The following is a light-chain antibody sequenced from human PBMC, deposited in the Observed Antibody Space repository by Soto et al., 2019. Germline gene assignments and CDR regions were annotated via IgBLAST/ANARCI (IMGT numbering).Light chain of an antibody. V-gene: IGLV2-11*01. Sequence: QLVLTQPRSVSGSPGQSVTISCTGTSSDVGGYNYVSWYQQNPGKAPKVMIYDVSKRPSGVPDRFSGSKSGNTASLTISGLQADDEADYYCSSYAGSYTLVFGGGTKLTVL. CDR3: SSYAGSYTLV. J-gene: IGLJ3*02. CDR1: SSDVGGYNY. CDR2: DVS.